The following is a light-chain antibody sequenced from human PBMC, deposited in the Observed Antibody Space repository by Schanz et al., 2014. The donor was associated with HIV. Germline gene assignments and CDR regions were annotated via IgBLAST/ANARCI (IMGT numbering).Light chain of an antibody. CDR3: QSFDSSVSGVV. J-gene: IGLJ2*01. Sequence: QSVLTQPPSASGTPGQRVTITCSGSSSNIGSNYVYWYQQLPGTAPKLLIYRNNQRPSGVPDRYSGSKSDTSASLAITGLQAEDEADYYCQSFDSSVSGVVFGGGTKLTVL. V-gene: IGLV1-47*01. CDR2: RNN. CDR1: SSNIGSNY.